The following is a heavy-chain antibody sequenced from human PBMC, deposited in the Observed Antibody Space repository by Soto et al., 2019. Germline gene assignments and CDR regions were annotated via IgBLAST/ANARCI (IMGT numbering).Heavy chain of an antibody. CDR2: IYSGGGN. D-gene: IGHD6-13*01. Sequence: SETLSLTCTVSGGSISSFYWSWIRQPAGKGLEWIGRIYSGGGNNYNPSLKSRVTMSVDTSKNQFSLRLSSVTAADTAMYYCARGSSRWDYWGQGTLVTVSS. CDR3: ARGSSRWDY. J-gene: IGHJ4*02. CDR1: GGSISSFY. V-gene: IGHV4-4*07.